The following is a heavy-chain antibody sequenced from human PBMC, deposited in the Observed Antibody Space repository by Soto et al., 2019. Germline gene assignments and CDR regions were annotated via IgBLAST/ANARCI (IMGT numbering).Heavy chain of an antibody. J-gene: IGHJ4*02. D-gene: IGHD2-15*01. Sequence: EVQLVESGGGLVQPGGSLRLSCAASGFTFNNYSMNWVRQAPGKGLEWVSYISSSSSTIYSADSVKGQFTISRDNAKNSLYLQMNSLRAEDTAVYYCARDKGRSPLDYWGQGTLVTVSS. CDR3: ARDKGRSPLDY. CDR2: ISSSSSTI. V-gene: IGHV3-48*01. CDR1: GFTFNNYS.